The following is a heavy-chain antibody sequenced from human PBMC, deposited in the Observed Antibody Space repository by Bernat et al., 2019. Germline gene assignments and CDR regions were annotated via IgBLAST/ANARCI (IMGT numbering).Heavy chain of an antibody. J-gene: IGHJ2*01. V-gene: IGHV4-34*01. CDR1: GGSFSGYF. D-gene: IGHD2-15*01. CDR3: ARGLGRRYFDL. Sequence: QVQLQQWGAGLLKPSETLSLTCAVYGGSFSGYFWTWIRQPPGKGLEWIAEMNHAGSTNYNPSLKSRVTISIDTSKNQFSLKLVSVTAADTAVYYCARGLGRRYFDLWGRDTLVTVSS. CDR2: MNHAGST.